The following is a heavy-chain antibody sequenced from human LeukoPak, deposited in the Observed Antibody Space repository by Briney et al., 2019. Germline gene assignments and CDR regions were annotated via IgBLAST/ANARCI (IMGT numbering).Heavy chain of an antibody. CDR3: ARGRVGATILDY. D-gene: IGHD1-26*01. CDR1: GFTFSSYW. V-gene: IGHV3-74*01. CDR2: INTDGSTT. J-gene: IGHJ4*02. Sequence: SGGSLRLSCAASGFTFSSYWMHWVRQAPGKGLVWVSRINTDGSTTTYADSAKGRFTASRDNAKNTLYLQMNSLRAEDTAVYYCARGRVGATILDYWGQGTPVTVSS.